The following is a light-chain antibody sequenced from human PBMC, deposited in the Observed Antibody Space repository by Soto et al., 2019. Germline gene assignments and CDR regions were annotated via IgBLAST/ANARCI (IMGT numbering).Light chain of an antibody. CDR3: YSWNSNSDTHYV. V-gene: IGLV2-14*03. CDR2: DVN. Sequence: QSALTQPASVSGSPGQSITISCTGTSSDIGASNYVSWYQQHPGQAPKLMISDVNNRPSGISDRFSGSKSGNTGYLTISGLQAEDEADYYCYSWNSNSDTHYVFGAGTKLTVL. CDR1: SSDIGASNY. J-gene: IGLJ1*01.